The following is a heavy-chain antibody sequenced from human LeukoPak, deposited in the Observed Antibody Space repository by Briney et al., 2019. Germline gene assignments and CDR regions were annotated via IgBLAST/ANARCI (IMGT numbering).Heavy chain of an antibody. D-gene: IGHD6-19*01. V-gene: IGHV1-2*02. J-gene: IGHJ4*02. CDR1: GYTFTGYY. CDR3: ASGDTVTGTSRVVFDF. CDR2: INPNSGGT. Sequence: ASVKVSCKASGYTFTGYYMHWVRQAPGQGLEWMGWINPNSGGTNYAQKFQGRVTMTRDTSISTAYMELSRLTSDDTAVYYCASGDTVTGTSRVVFDFWGQGTLVTVSS.